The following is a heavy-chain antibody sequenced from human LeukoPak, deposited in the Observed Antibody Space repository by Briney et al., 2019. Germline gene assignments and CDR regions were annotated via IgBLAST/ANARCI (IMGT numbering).Heavy chain of an antibody. CDR2: INHSGST. J-gene: IGHJ4*02. V-gene: IGHV4-34*01. Sequence: PSETLSLTCTVSGGSISSYYWSWIRQPPGKGLEWIGEINHSGSTNYNPSLKSRVTISVDTSKNQFSLNLSSVTAADTAVYYCARGSDAYCSSTSCSYFDYWGQGTLVTVSS. CDR1: GGSISSYY. D-gene: IGHD2-2*01. CDR3: ARGSDAYCSSTSCSYFDY.